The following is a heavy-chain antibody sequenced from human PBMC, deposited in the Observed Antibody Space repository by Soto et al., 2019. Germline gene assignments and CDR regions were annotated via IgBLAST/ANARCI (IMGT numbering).Heavy chain of an antibody. CDR3: ARAMVAVADTSADYFDY. D-gene: IGHD6-19*01. CDR1: GCTFSSYA. V-gene: IGHV1-69*13. CDR2: IIPIFGTA. Sequence: GASVKVSCKASGCTFSSYAISWVRQAPGQGLEWMVGIIPIFGTANYAQKFQGRVTITADESTSTAYMELSSLRSEDTAVYYCARAMVAVADTSADYFDYWVNGTLVTVS. J-gene: IGHJ4*01.